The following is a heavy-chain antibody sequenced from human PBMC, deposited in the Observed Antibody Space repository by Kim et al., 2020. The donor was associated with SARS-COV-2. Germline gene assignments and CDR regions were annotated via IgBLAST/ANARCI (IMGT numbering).Heavy chain of an antibody. J-gene: IGHJ4*02. D-gene: IGHD3-10*01. Sequence: TYNPSLKSRVTISVDTSKNQFSLKLRSVTAADTAVYYCARGDYGSGSYSYWGQGTLVTVSS. CDR3: ARGDYGSGSYSY. V-gene: IGHV4-59*09.